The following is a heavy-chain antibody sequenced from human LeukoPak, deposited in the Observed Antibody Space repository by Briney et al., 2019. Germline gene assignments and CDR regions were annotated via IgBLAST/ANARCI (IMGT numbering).Heavy chain of an antibody. Sequence: GGSLRLSCAASGFTFSSYAMHWVRQAPGKGLEWVAVISYDGSNKYYADSVKGRFTISRHNSKNTLYLQMNSLRAEDTAVYYCASRAEEYYYDSSGYSDPWGQGTLVTVSS. V-gene: IGHV3-30*04. D-gene: IGHD3-22*01. CDR3: ASRAEEYYYDSSGYSDP. CDR2: ISYDGSNK. CDR1: GFTFSSYA. J-gene: IGHJ5*02.